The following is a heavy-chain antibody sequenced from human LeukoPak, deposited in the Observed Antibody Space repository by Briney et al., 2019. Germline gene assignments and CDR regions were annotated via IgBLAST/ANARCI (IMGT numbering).Heavy chain of an antibody. CDR3: ARVCYGRGYYYYYMDV. CDR1: GGSISSYY. CDR2: FYYSGST. Sequence: SETLSLTCTVSGGSISSYYWSLIRQPPGKGLEWIGYFYYSGSTNYNPPLKTRVTISVDTSKNQFSLKLSSVTAADTAVYYCARVCYGRGYYYYYMDVWGKGTTVTVSS. J-gene: IGHJ6*03. D-gene: IGHD2-2*01. V-gene: IGHV4-59*01.